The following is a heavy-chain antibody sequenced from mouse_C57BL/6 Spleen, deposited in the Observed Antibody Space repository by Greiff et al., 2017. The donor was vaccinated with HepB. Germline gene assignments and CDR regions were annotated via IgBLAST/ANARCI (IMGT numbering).Heavy chain of an antibody. V-gene: IGHV7-3*01. CDR3: ARYYDGSSWLAY. Sequence: EVQLVESGGGLVQPGGSLSLSCAASGFTFTDYYMSWVRQPPGKALEWLGFIRNKATGYTTEYSASVKGRFTISRDNSQSILYLQMNALRAEDSASYYCARYYDGSSWLAYWGQGTLVTVSA. J-gene: IGHJ3*01. CDR2: IRNKATGYTT. D-gene: IGHD2-3*01. CDR1: GFTFTDYY.